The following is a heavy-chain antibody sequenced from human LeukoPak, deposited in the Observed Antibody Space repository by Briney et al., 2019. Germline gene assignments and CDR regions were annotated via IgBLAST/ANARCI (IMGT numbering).Heavy chain of an antibody. CDR2: VIPIFGTA. Sequence: SVKVSCKASGGTFSSYAISWVRQAPGQGLEWMGGVIPIFGTANYAQKFQGRVTITTDESTSTAYMELSSLRSEDTAVYYCARAGIVGAKKAFDIWGQGTMVTVSS. J-gene: IGHJ3*02. D-gene: IGHD1-26*01. CDR1: GGTFSSYA. V-gene: IGHV1-69*05. CDR3: ARAGIVGAKKAFDI.